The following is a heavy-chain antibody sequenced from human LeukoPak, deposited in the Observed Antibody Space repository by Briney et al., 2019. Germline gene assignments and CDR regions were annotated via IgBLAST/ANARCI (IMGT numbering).Heavy chain of an antibody. Sequence: GGSLRLSCAGSGFTFSSYAMHWVRQAPGKGLEWVAVISYDGSNKYYADSVKGRFTISRDNSKNTLYLQMNSLRAEDTAVYYCARDLYDFWSPLYYYYYYGMDVWGQGTTVTVSS. CDR3: ARDLYDFWSPLYYYYYYGMDV. CDR2: ISYDGSNK. D-gene: IGHD3-3*01. CDR1: GFTFSSYA. V-gene: IGHV3-30-3*01. J-gene: IGHJ6*02.